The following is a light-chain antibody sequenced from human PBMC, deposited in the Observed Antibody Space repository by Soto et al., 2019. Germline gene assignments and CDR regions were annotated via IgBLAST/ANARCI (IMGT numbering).Light chain of an antibody. CDR1: QNVDSNY. Sequence: EIVLTQSPATLSVSLGDSATLSCRASQNVDSNYLAWYQQKPGQAPRIILFGASGRATGIPDRFSGSGSGTDFTLTISRLEPEDFAVYYCQQYGSSRTFGQGTKVDIK. CDR2: GAS. V-gene: IGKV3-20*01. CDR3: QQYGSSRT. J-gene: IGKJ1*01.